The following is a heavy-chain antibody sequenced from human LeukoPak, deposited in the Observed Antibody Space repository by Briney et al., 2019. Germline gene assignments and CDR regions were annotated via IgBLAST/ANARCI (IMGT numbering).Heavy chain of an antibody. V-gene: IGHV4-34*01. CDR2: INHSGST. Sequence: SETLSLTCAVYGGSFSGYYWSWIRQPPGKGLEWIGEINHSGSTNYNPSLKSRVTISVDTSKNQFSLKLSSVTAADTAVYYCARVIRLPRPFDYWGQGTLVTVSS. CDR1: GGSFSGYY. J-gene: IGHJ4*02. CDR3: ARVIRLPRPFDY. D-gene: IGHD3-16*02.